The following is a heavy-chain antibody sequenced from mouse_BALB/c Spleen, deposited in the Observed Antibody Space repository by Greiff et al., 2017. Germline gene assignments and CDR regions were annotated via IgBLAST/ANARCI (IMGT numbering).Heavy chain of an antibody. V-gene: IGHV2-9*02. J-gene: IGHJ4*01. D-gene: IGHD4-1*01. CDR2: IWAGGST. CDR3: ARGGETGTNYAMDY. CDR1: GFSLTSYG. Sequence: VQRVESGPGLVAPSQSLSITCTVSGFSLTSYGVHWVRQPPGKGLEWLGVIWAGGSTNYNSALMSRLSISKDNSKSQVFLKMNSLQTDDTAMYYCARGGETGTNYAMDYWGQGTSVTVSS.